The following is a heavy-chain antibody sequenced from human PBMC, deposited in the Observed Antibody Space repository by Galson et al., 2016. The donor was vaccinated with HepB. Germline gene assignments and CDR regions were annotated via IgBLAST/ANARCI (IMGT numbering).Heavy chain of an antibody. CDR2: INNSGGRT. D-gene: IGHD6-13*01. J-gene: IGHJ5*02. CDR1: EFTFTSYA. Sequence: SLRLSCAASEFTFTSYAMSWVRQAPGKGLEWVSSINNSGGRTHYADSVKGRFTISRDNAKNSLFLQMSSLRAEDTAVYYCARSRLAAAFDPWGQGTLVTVSS. V-gene: IGHV3-23*01. CDR3: ARSRLAAAFDP.